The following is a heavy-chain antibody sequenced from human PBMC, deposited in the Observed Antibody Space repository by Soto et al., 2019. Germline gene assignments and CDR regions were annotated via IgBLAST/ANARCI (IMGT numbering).Heavy chain of an antibody. CDR3: AKTIVAASGYYFDH. J-gene: IGHJ4*02. CDR2: ISGGSSYT. V-gene: IGHV3-11*06. D-gene: IGHD2-21*01. CDR1: GFSFSDSY. Sequence: QVQLVESGGDLVKPGGSLRLACAASGFSFSDSYMSWVLQAPGKGLEWLSYISGGSSYTNYADSVQGRFTISRDNAKGSLYLEMNSLRADDTAVYYCAKTIVAASGYYFDHWGQGNLVTVSS.